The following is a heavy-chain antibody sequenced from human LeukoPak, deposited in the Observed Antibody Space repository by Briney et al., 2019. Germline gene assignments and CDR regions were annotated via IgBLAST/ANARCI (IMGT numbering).Heavy chain of an antibody. Sequence: GGSLRLSCAASGFTFSSYGMRWVRQAPGKGLEWVAGIWNGGSNKNYEDSVKGRVTISRDNSENTLYLQMTSVSAEDTAVYYVAIDGYHCGSNTDYFDYWGQGTLVTVSS. V-gene: IGHV3-33*08. J-gene: IGHJ4*02. CDR3: AIDGYHCGSNTDYFDY. CDR1: GFTFSSYG. CDR2: IWNGGSNK. D-gene: IGHD4-23*01.